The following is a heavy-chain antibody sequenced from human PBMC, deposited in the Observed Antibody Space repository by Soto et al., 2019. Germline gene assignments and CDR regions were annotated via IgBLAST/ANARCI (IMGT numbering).Heavy chain of an antibody. Sequence: QVHLVQSGAEVKQPGASVKVSCKASGYTFSVYHMHWVRQAPGQGLEWMGWVHPNSGGTNYAQSFEGRVTMTRDTSINPAYIELSRLTSDDTAVYYCAKQRQRGMDVLCQGTTVTVSS. V-gene: IGHV1-2*02. J-gene: IGHJ6*02. CDR1: GYTFSVYH. CDR3: AKQRQRGMDV. D-gene: IGHD1-1*01. CDR2: VHPNSGGT.